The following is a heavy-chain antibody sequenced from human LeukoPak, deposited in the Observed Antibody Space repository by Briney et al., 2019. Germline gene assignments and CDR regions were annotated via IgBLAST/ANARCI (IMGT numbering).Heavy chain of an antibody. CDR2: MNPNSGNT. CDR1: GYTFTSYD. Sequence: ASVKVSCKASGYTFTSYDINWVRQATGQGLEWMGWMNPNSGNTGYAQKFQGRVTITRNTSISTAYMELSSLRSEDTAVYYCARVLYGSGGYYKPVDYWGQGTLVTVSS. V-gene: IGHV1-8*03. J-gene: IGHJ4*02. D-gene: IGHD3-10*01. CDR3: ARVLYGSGGYYKPVDY.